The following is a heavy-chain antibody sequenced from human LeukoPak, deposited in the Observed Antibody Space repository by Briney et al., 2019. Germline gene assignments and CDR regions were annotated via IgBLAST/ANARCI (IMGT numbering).Heavy chain of an antibody. Sequence: SETLSLTCTVSDGSISSYYWNWIRQPPGKGLEWIGYIFYSGSTNYSPSLKSRVTISVDTSKNQFSLKLNSVTAADTAVYYCARHGGHYQSDDWGQGTLVTVSS. CDR2: IFYSGST. CDR1: DGSISSYY. D-gene: IGHD2-21*01. V-gene: IGHV4-59*12. J-gene: IGHJ4*02. CDR3: ARHGGHYQSDD.